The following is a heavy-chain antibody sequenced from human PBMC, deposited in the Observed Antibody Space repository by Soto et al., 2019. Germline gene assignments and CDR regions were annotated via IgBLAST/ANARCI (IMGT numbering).Heavy chain of an antibody. Sequence: PGGSLRLSCAASGFTFSNAWISWVRQAPGKGLEWVGRIKSKTDGGTPDYAAPVKGRFTISRDDSKNTLYLQMNSLKTEDTAVYYCTTGSEQAGYYYYYGMDVWGQGTTVTVSS. CDR2: IKSKTDGGTP. CDR1: GFTFSNAW. J-gene: IGHJ6*02. V-gene: IGHV3-15*01. CDR3: TTGSEQAGYYYYYGMDV.